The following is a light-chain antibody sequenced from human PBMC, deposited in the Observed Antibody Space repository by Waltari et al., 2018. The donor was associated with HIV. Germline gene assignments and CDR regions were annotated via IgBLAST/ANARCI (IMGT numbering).Light chain of an antibody. J-gene: IGKJ4*01. CDR2: GAS. CDR3: QQASSLPLT. CDR1: QDISTW. Sequence: DIQMTQSPSSVSASVGDRVTISCRASQDISTWLAWYQQKPGKAPKLLIFGASSLQRGVPSRCSGSGSGTDFTLTISSLQPEDFATYTCQQASSLPLTFGGGTTVEIK. V-gene: IGKV1-12*01.